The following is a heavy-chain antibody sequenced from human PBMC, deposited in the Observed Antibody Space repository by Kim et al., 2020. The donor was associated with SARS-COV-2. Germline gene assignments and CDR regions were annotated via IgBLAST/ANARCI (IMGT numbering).Heavy chain of an antibody. D-gene: IGHD2-21*02. Sequence: SETLSLTCSVSGASITAYHWNWIRQPPGKGLEWIGFTHYAGGVFYSPSFKNRLTLSVDTSKNQFSLRLNSVTPADTAVYYCARWGRNEVTSIDAFDIWGQGTMVSVSS. V-gene: IGHV4-59*01. CDR3: ARWGRNEVTSIDAFDI. CDR2: THYAGGV. CDR1: GASITAYH. J-gene: IGHJ3*02.